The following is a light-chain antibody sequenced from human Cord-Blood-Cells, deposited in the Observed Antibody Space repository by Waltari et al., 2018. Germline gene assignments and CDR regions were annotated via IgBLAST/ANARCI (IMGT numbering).Light chain of an antibody. CDR2: GAS. CDR1: QSVSSSY. J-gene: IGKJ1*01. CDR3: QQRGT. V-gene: IGKV3-20*01. Sequence: EIVLTQSPCTLSLSPGERATLSCRASQSVSSSYLAWYQQKPGQAPRLLIYGASSRATGIPDRFSGSGSGTDFTLTISRLEPEDFAVYYCQQRGTFGQGTKVEIK.